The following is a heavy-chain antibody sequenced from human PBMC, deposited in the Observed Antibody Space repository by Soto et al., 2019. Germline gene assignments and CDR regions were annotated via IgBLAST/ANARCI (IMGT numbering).Heavy chain of an antibody. J-gene: IGHJ5*02. CDR1: GFSLSTSGVG. D-gene: IGHD3-22*01. Sequence: QITLKESGPTLVKPTQTLTLTCTFSGFSLSTSGVGVGWIRQPPGKALEWLALIYWDDDKRYSPSLKGRHTTTNDTTKIPVVLTMTNTDPVDTATYYCAHRRNFDDSSGYYSNWFDPCGQGTLVTVSS. CDR3: AHRRNFDDSSGYYSNWFDP. V-gene: IGHV2-5*02. CDR2: IYWDDDK.